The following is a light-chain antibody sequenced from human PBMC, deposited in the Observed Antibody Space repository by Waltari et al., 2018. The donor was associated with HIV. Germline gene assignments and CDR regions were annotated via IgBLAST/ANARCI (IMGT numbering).Light chain of an antibody. CDR2: DAS. CDR1: QTVGSH. CDR3: QQYNNWPPWT. V-gene: IGKV3-15*01. J-gene: IGKJ1*01. Sequence: EIVMTQSPATLSVSPGERATLSCRASQTVGSHLAWYQQKPGQAPRLLIYDASTRAAGVPARFSGNGSETEFTLTISSLQSEDFALYYCQQYNNWPPWTFGHGTKVEI.